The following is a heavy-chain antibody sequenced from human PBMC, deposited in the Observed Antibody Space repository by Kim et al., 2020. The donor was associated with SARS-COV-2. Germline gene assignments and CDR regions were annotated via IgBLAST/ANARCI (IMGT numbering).Heavy chain of an antibody. V-gene: IGHV3-23*01. Sequence: YADSVGGRFTVSRDNAKNMLYLQMDNLRVEDTALYYCAKDHESSGWPTFDYWGRGTQVTVSS. J-gene: IGHJ4*02. D-gene: IGHD3-22*01. CDR3: AKDHESSGWPTFDY.